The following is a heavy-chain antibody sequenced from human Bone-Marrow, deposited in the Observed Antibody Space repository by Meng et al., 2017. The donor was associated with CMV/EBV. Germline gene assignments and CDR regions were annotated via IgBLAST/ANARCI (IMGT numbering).Heavy chain of an antibody. CDR2: INPKSGGT. D-gene: IGHD2-2*01. J-gene: IGHJ4*02. V-gene: IGHV1-2*02. CDR3: ARDPPPRYCSSTSCHDMDNY. CDR1: GYTFIGYD. Sequence: ASVKVSCKASGYTFIGYDLHWVRQAPGQGLEWMGWINPKSGGTNYAQRFQGRVTMTRDTSINTVYMELRRLRSDDTAVYYCARDPPPRYCSSTSCHDMDNYWGQGTLVTVSS.